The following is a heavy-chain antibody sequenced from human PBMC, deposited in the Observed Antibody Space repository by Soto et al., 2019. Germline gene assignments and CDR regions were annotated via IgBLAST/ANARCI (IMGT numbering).Heavy chain of an antibody. D-gene: IGHD1-26*01. CDR1: GFTFSSYG. V-gene: IGHV3-30*18. Sequence: QVQLVESGGGVVQPGRSLRLSCAASGFTFSSYGMHWVRQAPGKGLEWVAVISYDGSNKYYADSVKGRFPISRDDSKNPLYLQMNSLRAEDTAVYYCAKEKVGATTHAFDYWGQGTLVTVSS. J-gene: IGHJ4*02. CDR3: AKEKVGATTHAFDY. CDR2: ISYDGSNK.